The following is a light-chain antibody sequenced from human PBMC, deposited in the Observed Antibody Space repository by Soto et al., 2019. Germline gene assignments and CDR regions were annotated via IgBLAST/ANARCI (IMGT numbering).Light chain of an antibody. V-gene: IGKV1-39*01. CDR2: AAS. CDR1: XXXXXX. CDR3: XXSYSTPRT. J-gene: IGKJ4*01. Sequence: DIQMTQSPSSLSASVGDXXXIXXXXXXXXXXXLNWYQQKPGKAPKLLIYAASTLQSGVPSRFXXXXXXXDXXXXXXXXXXXXXATYYCXXSYSTPRTFGGGTKVEIK.